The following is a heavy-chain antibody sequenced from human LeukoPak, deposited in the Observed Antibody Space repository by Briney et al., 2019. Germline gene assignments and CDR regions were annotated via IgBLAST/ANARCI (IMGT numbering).Heavy chain of an antibody. CDR2: TYYRSKWYN. Sequence: SQTLSLTCAISGDSVSSNSAAWNWIRQSPSRGLEWLGKTYYRSKWYNDYAVSVKSRITINPDTSKNQFSLQLNSVTPEDTAVYYCARVGGGSSSWYGDDAFDIWGQGTMVTVSS. D-gene: IGHD6-13*01. J-gene: IGHJ3*02. CDR3: ARVGGGSSSWYGDDAFDI. CDR1: GDSVSSNSAA. V-gene: IGHV6-1*01.